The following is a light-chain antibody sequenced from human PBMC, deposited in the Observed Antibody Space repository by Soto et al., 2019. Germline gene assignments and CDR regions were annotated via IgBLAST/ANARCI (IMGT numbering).Light chain of an antibody. CDR2: DVS. J-gene: IGLJ1*01. CDR3: CSYAGTYNPFV. CDR1: SSDVGGYNY. Sequence: QSALTQPRSVSGSPGQSVTISCTGTSSDVGGYNYVSWYQEYPGRAPKLMIYDVSIRPSGVPDRFSGSKSGNTASLTISGLLAEDEADYYCCSYAGTYNPFVFGSGTKLTVL. V-gene: IGLV2-11*01.